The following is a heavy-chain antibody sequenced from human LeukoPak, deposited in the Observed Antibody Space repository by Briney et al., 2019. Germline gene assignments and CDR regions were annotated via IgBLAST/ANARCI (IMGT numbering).Heavy chain of an antibody. D-gene: IGHD4-17*01. CDR1: GFTFSSYA. CDR3: AREPNHDYVTGNLDY. J-gene: IGHJ4*02. V-gene: IGHV3-30*04. CDR2: ISYDRSNK. Sequence: PGRSLRLSCAASGFTFSSYAMNWVRQAPGKGLEWVAVISYDRSNKYYADSVKGRFTISRDNSKNTLYLQMNSLRAEDTAVYYCAREPNHDYVTGNLDYWGQATLVTVSS.